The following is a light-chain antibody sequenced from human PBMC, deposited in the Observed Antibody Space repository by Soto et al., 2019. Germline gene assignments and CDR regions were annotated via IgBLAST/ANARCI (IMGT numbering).Light chain of an antibody. CDR1: QSVDNY. CDR2: AAS. J-gene: IGKJ3*01. CDR3: QQVLRPPLA. Sequence: DIQMTQSPSALSASVGDPFTLPCRASQSVDNYLKWYQQKPGKGPGLLIYAASTLQSGVPSRFSGSGSGTDFTLTSSGLQPEDFATYYCQQVLRPPLAFGPGTKVDIK. V-gene: IGKV1-39*01.